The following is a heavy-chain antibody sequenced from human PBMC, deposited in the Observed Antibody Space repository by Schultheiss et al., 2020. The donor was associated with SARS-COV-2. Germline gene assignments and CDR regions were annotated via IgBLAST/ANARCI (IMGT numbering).Heavy chain of an antibody. D-gene: IGHD4-23*01. CDR3: ASSVVTDY. CDR2: ISYDGSNK. J-gene: IGHJ4*02. Sequence: GESLKISCAASGFTFSSYGMHWVRQAPGKGLEWVAVISYDGSNKYYADSVKGRFTISRDNSKNTLYLQMNSLRAEDTAVYYCASSVVTDYWGQGTLVTVSS. V-gene: IGHV3-30*03. CDR1: GFTFSSYG.